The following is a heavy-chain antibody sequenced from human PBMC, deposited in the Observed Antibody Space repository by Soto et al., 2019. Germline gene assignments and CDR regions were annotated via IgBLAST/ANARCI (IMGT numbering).Heavy chain of an antibody. CDR2: ISYSGST. J-gene: IGHJ4*02. D-gene: IGHD2-2*01. V-gene: IGHV4-59*11. Sequence: PXETLSLTCTVAGCSMSSHYWTWLRQSPGKGLEWIGYISYSGSTYYNPSLKSRVSISADTSKNQFSLRMNSMIAADTAVYYCARADPAASVGYWGQGTLVTVSS. CDR3: ARADPAASVGY. CDR1: GCSMSSHY.